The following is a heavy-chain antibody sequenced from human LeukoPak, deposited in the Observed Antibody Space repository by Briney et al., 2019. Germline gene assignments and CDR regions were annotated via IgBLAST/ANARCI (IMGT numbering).Heavy chain of an antibody. J-gene: IGHJ6*03. CDR1: GYTFTSYD. D-gene: IGHD6-19*01. Sequence: ASVKVSCKASGYTFTSYDINWVRQATGQGLEWMGWMNPNSGNTGYAQKFQGRVTMTRNTSISTAYMELSSLRSEDTAVYYCARWGGRYSSGWPKEYYYYYMDVWGKGTTVTVSS. CDR2: MNPNSGNT. V-gene: IGHV1-8*01. CDR3: ARWGGRYSSGWPKEYYYYYMDV.